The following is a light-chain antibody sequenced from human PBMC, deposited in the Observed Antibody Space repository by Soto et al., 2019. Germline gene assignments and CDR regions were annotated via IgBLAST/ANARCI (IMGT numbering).Light chain of an antibody. Sequence: EIVLTQSPGTLSLSPGARATLSCRASQSVSSTYLAWYQQKPGQAPSLLIYGASTRATGIPDRFSGGGSGTDFTLTISRVEPEDFAVYYCQQCGNSPWTFGQGTKVEIK. CDR2: GAS. J-gene: IGKJ1*01. CDR3: QQCGNSPWT. V-gene: IGKV3-20*01. CDR1: QSVSSTY.